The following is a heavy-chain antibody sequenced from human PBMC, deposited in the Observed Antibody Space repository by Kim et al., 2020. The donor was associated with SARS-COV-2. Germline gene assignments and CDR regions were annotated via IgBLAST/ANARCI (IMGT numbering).Heavy chain of an antibody. Sequence: GGSLRLSCAASGFTFSSYAMHWVRQAPGKGLECVAIISYDGSNKYYADSVKGRFSISRDNSKNTLYLQMNSLRAGDTGVYYCARDQGPRGFSGFDYWGQGTLVTVSS. D-gene: IGHD6-25*01. CDR1: GFTFSSYA. CDR3: ARDQGPRGFSGFDY. J-gene: IGHJ4*02. V-gene: IGHV3-30*04. CDR2: ISYDGSNK.